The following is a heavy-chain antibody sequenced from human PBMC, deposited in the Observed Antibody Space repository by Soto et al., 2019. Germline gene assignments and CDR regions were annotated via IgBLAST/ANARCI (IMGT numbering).Heavy chain of an antibody. CDR3: ARGLVDDIYRSAYYFDY. Sequence: SVKVSCKASGGTFSSYAISWVRQAPGQGLEWMGGIIPIFGTANYAQKFQGRVTITADESTSTAYMELSSLRSEDTAVYYCARGLVDDIYRSAYYFDYWGQATLVTVSS. V-gene: IGHV1-69*13. D-gene: IGHD6-6*01. J-gene: IGHJ4*02. CDR1: GGTFSSYA. CDR2: IIPIFGTA.